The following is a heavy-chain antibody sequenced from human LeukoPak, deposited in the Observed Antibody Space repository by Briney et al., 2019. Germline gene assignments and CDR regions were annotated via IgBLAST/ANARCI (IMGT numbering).Heavy chain of an antibody. D-gene: IGHD4-17*01. Sequence: PGESLRLSCAASGFTFSSYAMSWVRQAPGKGLEWVPAISGSGGSTYYADSVKGRFTISRDDAKNSLYMQMNSLTAEDTAVYYCARGAGRYGDYRDYWGQGTLVTVSS. CDR3: ARGAGRYGDYRDY. V-gene: IGHV3-23*01. CDR2: ISGSGGST. J-gene: IGHJ4*02. CDR1: GFTFSSYA.